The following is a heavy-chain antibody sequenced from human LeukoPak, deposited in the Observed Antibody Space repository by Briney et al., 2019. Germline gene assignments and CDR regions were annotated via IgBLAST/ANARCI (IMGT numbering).Heavy chain of an antibody. Sequence: GGSLRLSCAASGFTVSSNYMSWVRQAPGKGLEWVSVIYSCGSTYYADSVKGRFTISRDNSKNTLYLQMNSLRAEDTAVYYCARDGSYWFAYYFDYWGQGTLVTVSS. V-gene: IGHV3-66*03. D-gene: IGHD1-26*01. J-gene: IGHJ4*02. CDR2: IYSCGST. CDR3: ARDGSYWFAYYFDY. CDR1: GFTVSSNY.